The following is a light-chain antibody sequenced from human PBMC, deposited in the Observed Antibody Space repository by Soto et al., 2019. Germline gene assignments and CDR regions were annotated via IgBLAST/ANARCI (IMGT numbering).Light chain of an antibody. Sequence: IVLTQSPGTLSLAPWERATLSCRASQSVRSNFLAWYQQKPGQAPRLLIYGASNRATGIPDRFSGSGSGTDFTLTITRLEAEDFAMYYCQRYDSLRTFGQGTKVDIK. J-gene: IGKJ1*01. CDR1: QSVRSNF. V-gene: IGKV3-20*01. CDR3: QRYDSLRT. CDR2: GAS.